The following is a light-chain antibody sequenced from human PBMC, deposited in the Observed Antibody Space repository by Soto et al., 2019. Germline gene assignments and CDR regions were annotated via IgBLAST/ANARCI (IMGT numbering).Light chain of an antibody. J-gene: IGKJ1*01. CDR3: QQFGSSPPWT. Sequence: EIVLTQSPGTLSLSPGERATLSCRASQSVSDNYLAWYQQKPGQAPRLLIYGAASRTIGIPDRFSGSGSGTDFTLTISKLEPEDFAVYYCQQFGSSPPWTFGQGTKVEIK. CDR1: QSVSDNY. V-gene: IGKV3-20*01. CDR2: GAA.